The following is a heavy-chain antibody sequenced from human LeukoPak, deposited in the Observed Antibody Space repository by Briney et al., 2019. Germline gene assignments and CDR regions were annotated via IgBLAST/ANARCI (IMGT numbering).Heavy chain of an antibody. V-gene: IGHV3-53*01. CDR2: IYSGGST. Sequence: GGSLRLSCAASGFTVSSNYMSWVRQAPGKGLEWVSVIYSGGSTYYADSVKGRFTISRDNSKNTLYLQMNSLRAEDTAVYYCAREPPGDYYFDYWGQGALVTVSS. J-gene: IGHJ4*02. CDR3: AREPPGDYYFDY. CDR1: GFTVSSNY. D-gene: IGHD7-27*01.